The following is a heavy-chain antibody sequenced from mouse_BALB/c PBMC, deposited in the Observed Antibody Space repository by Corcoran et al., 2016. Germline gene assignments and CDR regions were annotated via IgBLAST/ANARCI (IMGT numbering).Heavy chain of an antibody. J-gene: IGHJ4*01. CDR1: GYTFTNYG. V-gene: IGHV9-1*02. Sequence: QIQLVQSGPELKKPGETVKISCKASGYTFTNYGMNWVKQAPGKGLKWMGWINTYTGEPTYADDFKGRFVFSLETSASTAYLQINNLKNEDMATYFCAREGYDDSPMDYWGQGTSVTVSS. CDR2: INTYTGEP. CDR3: AREGYDDSPMDY. D-gene: IGHD2-14*01.